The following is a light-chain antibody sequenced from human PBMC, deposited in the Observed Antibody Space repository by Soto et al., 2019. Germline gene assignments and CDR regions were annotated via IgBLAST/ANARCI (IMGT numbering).Light chain of an antibody. CDR1: QSVSTY. J-gene: IGKJ5*01. V-gene: IGKV3-11*01. Sequence: EIEMTQSPATLSLAPGERVTLSCRASQSVSTYLAWYQQKPVQATMLLIYGASTRSNGIPARFSGSGSGTDFTLTISSLEPEDFAVYYRQQRSNWPITFGQGTRLEIK. CDR2: GAS. CDR3: QQRSNWPIT.